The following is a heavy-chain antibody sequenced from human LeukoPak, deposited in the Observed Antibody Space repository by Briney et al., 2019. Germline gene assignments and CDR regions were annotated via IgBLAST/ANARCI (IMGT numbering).Heavy chain of an antibody. V-gene: IGHV3-74*01. CDR3: ARARGNSWYSDH. CDR2: INRDGSST. CDR1: GFTFRSYW. Sequence: QPGGSLRLSCAASGFTFRSYWMHWVRQAPGKGLVWVSRINRDGSSTNHADSVKGRFTISRDNVKNTLYLQINSLRAEDTAVYYCARARGNSWYSDHWGQGTLVTVSS. J-gene: IGHJ4*02. D-gene: IGHD6-13*01.